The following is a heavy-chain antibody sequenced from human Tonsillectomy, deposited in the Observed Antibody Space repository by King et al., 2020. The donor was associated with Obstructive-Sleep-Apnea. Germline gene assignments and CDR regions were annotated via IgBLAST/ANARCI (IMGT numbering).Heavy chain of an antibody. CDR1: GFIFSSYG. CDR3: AKDLWGYCSGGSCYSAFDI. Sequence: VQLVESGGGVVQPGRSLRLSCAASGFIFSSYGMHWVRQAPGKGLGGVAFIRYDGSNKYYVDSVKGRFAISRDNSKNTLYLRMNSLRAEDKAVYYCAKDLWGYCSGGSCYSAFDIWGQGTTVTDS. J-gene: IGHJ3*02. V-gene: IGHV3-30*02. CDR2: IRYDGSNK. D-gene: IGHD2-15*01.